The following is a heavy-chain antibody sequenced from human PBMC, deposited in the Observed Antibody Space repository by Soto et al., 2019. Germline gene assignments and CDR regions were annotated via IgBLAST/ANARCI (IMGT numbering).Heavy chain of an antibody. CDR2: ISSSGGST. V-gene: IGHV3-23*01. Sequence: GGSLRLSCAASGFIFSSYAMSWVRQAPGKGLEWVSSISSSGGSTYYADSVKGRFTISRVNSKNALYLQMNSLRAEDTAVYYCAKDFTYCGGDCYPYYFDYWGLGTQVTVSS. D-gene: IGHD2-21*02. CDR1: GFIFSSYA. CDR3: AKDFTYCGGDCYPYYFDY. J-gene: IGHJ4*02.